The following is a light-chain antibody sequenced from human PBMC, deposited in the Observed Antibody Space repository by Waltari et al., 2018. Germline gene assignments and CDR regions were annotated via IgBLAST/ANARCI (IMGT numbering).Light chain of an antibody. Sequence: EIVLTQSPHTQSLSPGERATLSCTASQSVPANYLAWYQQKPGQAPRLLISGASSRATGIPDRFSGSGSGTDFTLTISRLEPEDFAVYSCLQYGSSPQTFGQGTKVEVK. CDR1: QSVPANY. V-gene: IGKV3-20*01. J-gene: IGKJ1*01. CDR3: LQYGSSPQT. CDR2: GAS.